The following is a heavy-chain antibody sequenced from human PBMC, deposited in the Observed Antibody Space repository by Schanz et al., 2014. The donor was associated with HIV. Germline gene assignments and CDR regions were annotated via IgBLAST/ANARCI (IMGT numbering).Heavy chain of an antibody. CDR3: AKAKGSYSATTFYFDF. V-gene: IGHV3-23*04. CDR1: GFTFSSYA. CDR2: ISGSDGDT. Sequence: EVLLVESGGGLVQPGGSLRLSCAASGFTFSSYAMTWVRQAPGKGLDWVSTISGSDGDTYYADSVKGRFTISRDNSKNTLSLHMNSLRVEDTAVYYCAKAKGSYSATTFYFDFWGQGTLVTVSS. J-gene: IGHJ4*02. D-gene: IGHD1-26*01.